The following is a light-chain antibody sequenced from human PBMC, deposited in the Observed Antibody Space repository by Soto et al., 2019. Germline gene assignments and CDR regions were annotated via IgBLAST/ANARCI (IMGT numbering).Light chain of an antibody. J-gene: IGLJ1*01. V-gene: IGLV2-11*01. Sequence: QSALTQPRSVSGSPGQSVTISCTGNSSDVGGYNYVSWYQQHPGKAPKLMIYDVSKRPSGVPDRFSGSKSGNTASLTISGLQAEDEADYYCCSYAGSYTWGFGTGTKLTVL. CDR2: DVS. CDR3: CSYAGSYTWG. CDR1: SSDVGGYNY.